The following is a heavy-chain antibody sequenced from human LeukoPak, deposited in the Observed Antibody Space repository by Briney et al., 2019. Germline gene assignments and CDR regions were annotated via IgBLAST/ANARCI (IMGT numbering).Heavy chain of an antibody. J-gene: IGHJ6*03. D-gene: IGHD6-19*01. CDR1: GGSFSGYY. Sequence: SETLSLTCAVYGGSFSGYYWSWIRQPPGKGLEWIGEINHSGSTNYNPSLKSRVTISVDTSKNQFSLKLSSVTAADTAVYYCARGRRYSSGWYRDYYYYYMDVWGKGTTVTVSS. V-gene: IGHV4-34*01. CDR2: INHSGST. CDR3: ARGRRYSSGWYRDYYYYYMDV.